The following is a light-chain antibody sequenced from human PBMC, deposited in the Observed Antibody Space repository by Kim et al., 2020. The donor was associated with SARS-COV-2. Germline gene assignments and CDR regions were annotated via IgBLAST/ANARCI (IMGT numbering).Light chain of an antibody. CDR1: QLGDSY. CDR3: QAWDSSTVV. Sequence: SVSPGQTTIITCCGEQLGDSYVCCYQHRPGQSPVLVIYQDIQRASGIPERFSGSNSGNTATLNISGTHALDEAAYYCQAWDSSTVVFGGGTQLTVL. J-gene: IGLJ2*01. CDR2: QDI. V-gene: IGLV3-1*01.